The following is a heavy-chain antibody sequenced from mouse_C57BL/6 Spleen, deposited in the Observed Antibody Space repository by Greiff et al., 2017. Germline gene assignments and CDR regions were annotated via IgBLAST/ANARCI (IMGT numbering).Heavy chain of an antibody. CDR3: SRGGITTIVAHWYFDV. D-gene: IGHD1-1*01. CDR1: GYTFTSYW. Sequence: QVQLQQSGAELVKPGASVKLSCKASGYTFTSYWMHWVKQRPGRGLEWIGRIDPNSGGTKYNEKFKGKATLTVDKPSSTAYMQLSSLTSEDSAVYYCSRGGITTIVAHWYFDVWGTGTTVTVSS. J-gene: IGHJ1*03. CDR2: IDPNSGGT. V-gene: IGHV1-72*01.